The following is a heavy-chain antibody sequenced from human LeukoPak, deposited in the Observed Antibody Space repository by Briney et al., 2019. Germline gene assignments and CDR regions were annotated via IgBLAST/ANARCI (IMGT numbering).Heavy chain of an antibody. J-gene: IGHJ4*02. CDR1: GGSISSSIYY. Sequence: SETLSLTCTVSGGSISSSIYYWGWIRQPLGKGLEWIGSIYYSGSTFYNPPLKSRVALSVDTSKNQFSLRLSSVTAADTAIYYCARQVSRTASHFDQWGQGTLVTVSS. CDR3: ARQVSRTASHFDQ. CDR2: IYYSGST. V-gene: IGHV4-39*01.